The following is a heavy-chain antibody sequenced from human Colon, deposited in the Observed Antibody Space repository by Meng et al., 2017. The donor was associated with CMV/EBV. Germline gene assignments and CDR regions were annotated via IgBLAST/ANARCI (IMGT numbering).Heavy chain of an antibody. J-gene: IGHJ4*02. CDR2: ISSSGSTI. Sequence: SCKASGYTFSSYEMNWVRQAPGKGLEWVSYISSSGSTIYYADSVKGRFTISRDNAKNSLYLQMNSLRAEDTAVYYCARDHRIAAVQRAFDYWGQGTLVTVSS. V-gene: IGHV3-48*03. CDR1: GYTFSSYE. CDR3: ARDHRIAAVQRAFDY. D-gene: IGHD6-13*01.